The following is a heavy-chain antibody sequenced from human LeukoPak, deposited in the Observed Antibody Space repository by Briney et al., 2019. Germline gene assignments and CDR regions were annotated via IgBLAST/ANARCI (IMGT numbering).Heavy chain of an antibody. D-gene: IGHD2-2*01. CDR1: GFTFDDYA. CDR2: ISWNSGSI. J-gene: IGHJ4*02. CDR3: AGEPIVTAGIVGYY. V-gene: IGHV3-9*01. Sequence: GRSLRPSCAASGFTFDDYAMHWVRQAPGKGLEWVSGISWNSGSIGYADSVKGRFTISRDNAKNSLYLQMNSLRAEDTAVYYCAGEPIVTAGIVGYYWGQGTLATVSS.